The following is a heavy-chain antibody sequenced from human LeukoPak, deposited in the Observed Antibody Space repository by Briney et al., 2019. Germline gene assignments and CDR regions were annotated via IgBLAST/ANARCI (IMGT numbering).Heavy chain of an antibody. V-gene: IGHV3-30*01. CDR1: GFPFSSYA. J-gene: IGHJ4*02. Sequence: GRSLRLSCAASGFPFSSYAMHWVRQAPGKGLEWVAVISYDGSNKYYADSVKGRFTTSRDDSKNTLYLQMNSLRAEDTAVYYCARDRVGATQFDYWGQGTLVTVSS. CDR3: ARDRVGATQFDY. CDR2: ISYDGSNK. D-gene: IGHD1-26*01.